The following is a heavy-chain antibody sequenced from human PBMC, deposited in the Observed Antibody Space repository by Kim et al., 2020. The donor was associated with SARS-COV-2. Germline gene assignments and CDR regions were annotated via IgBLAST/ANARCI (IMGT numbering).Heavy chain of an antibody. CDR3: ANIYGLGSDPFY. CDR2: IYSGGTT. J-gene: IGHJ4*02. D-gene: IGHD3-10*01. V-gene: IGHV3-53*01. Sequence: GGSLRLSCAGTGFTVSSNYMSWVRQAPGKGLECVAIIYSGGTTYYADSVRGRFIMSRENSKNTLYLEMHNLRAEDTAVYYCANIYGLGSDPFYWGQGTLVLVSS. CDR1: GFTVSSNY.